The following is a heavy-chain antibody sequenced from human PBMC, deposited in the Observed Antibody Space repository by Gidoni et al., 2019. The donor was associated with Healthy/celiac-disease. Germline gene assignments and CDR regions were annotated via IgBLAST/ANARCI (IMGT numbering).Heavy chain of an antibody. CDR1: YY. D-gene: IGHD3-10*01. Sequence: YYMHWVRQAPGQGLEWMGWINPNSGGTNYAQKFQGRVTMTRDTSISTAYMELSRLRSDDTAVYYCAMGLWFGEPQRDDYWGQGTLVTVSS. J-gene: IGHJ4*02. V-gene: IGHV1-2*02. CDR2: INPNSGGT. CDR3: AMGLWFGEPQRDDY.